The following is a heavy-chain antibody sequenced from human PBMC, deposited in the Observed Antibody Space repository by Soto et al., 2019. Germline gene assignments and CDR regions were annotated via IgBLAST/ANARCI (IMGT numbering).Heavy chain of an antibody. CDR1: GFTFSSYA. D-gene: IGHD6-13*01. J-gene: IGHJ4*02. CDR3: AKDCLPIAAAGLFDY. V-gene: IGHV3-23*01. CDR2: ISGSGGST. Sequence: PGGSLRLSCAASGFTFSSYAMSWVRQAPGKGLEWVPAISGSGGSTYYADSVKGRFTISRDNSKNTLYLQMNSLRAEDTAVYYCAKDCLPIAAAGLFDYWGQGTLVTVSS.